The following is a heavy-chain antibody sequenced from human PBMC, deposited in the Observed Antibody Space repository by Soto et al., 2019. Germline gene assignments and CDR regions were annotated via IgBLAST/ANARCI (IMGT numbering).Heavy chain of an antibody. V-gene: IGHV4-59*01. J-gene: IGHJ6*02. Sequence: SETLSLTCTVSSGSISGYYWCWIRQPPGKGLEWIGYMYNTGSTVYNPSFKSRVTISVDTSKDQFSLKLNSVTAADTAVYYCARDLWGYCGTDCYPLDVWGQGTTVT. CDR2: MYNTGST. CDR1: SGSISGYY. D-gene: IGHD2-21*02. CDR3: ARDLWGYCGTDCYPLDV.